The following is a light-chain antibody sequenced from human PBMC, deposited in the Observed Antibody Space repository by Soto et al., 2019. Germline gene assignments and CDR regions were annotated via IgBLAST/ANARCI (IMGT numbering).Light chain of an antibody. Sequence: EIVLTQSPGTLSLSPGERATLSCRASQSVSSSYLAWYQQKPGQAPRLLIYGASSRATGIPDRFSGSGSGTDFTLTISRLEPEDFAVYYCQQYGSPPLTFGQGTRLEI. CDR2: GAS. J-gene: IGKJ5*01. CDR3: QQYGSPPLT. CDR1: QSVSSSY. V-gene: IGKV3-20*01.